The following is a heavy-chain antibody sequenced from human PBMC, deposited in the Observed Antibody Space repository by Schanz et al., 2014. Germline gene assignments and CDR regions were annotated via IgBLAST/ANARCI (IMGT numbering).Heavy chain of an antibody. J-gene: IGHJ4*02. D-gene: IGHD5-12*01. CDR1: GGTFSSDT. CDR3: ARAFGGYDPAGALDY. Sequence: QVHLVQSGAEVKKPGSSVKVSCKASGGTFSSDTFSWVRQAPGQGLEWMGRIIPILGIANYAQKFQGRVTITADRSTSTAYMELSSLRSEDTAVYYCARAFGGYDPAGALDYWGQGTLXTVSA. CDR2: IIPILGIA. V-gene: IGHV1-69*02.